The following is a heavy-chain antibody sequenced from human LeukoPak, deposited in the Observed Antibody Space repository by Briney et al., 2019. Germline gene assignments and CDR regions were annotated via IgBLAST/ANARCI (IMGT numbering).Heavy chain of an antibody. CDR2: ITNVSTYI. CDR3: AGDPGSYCGGGCYSGGAFDI. Sequence: GSLRLSCAASGSTFSTYSMKWVRQAPGRGLEWVSAITNVSTYIYYADSVRGRFTISRDNAKNSLYLQMNSLRAEDTAVYYCAGDPGSYCGGGCYSGGAFDIWGQGTMVTVSS. V-gene: IGHV3-21*01. CDR1: GSTFSTYS. D-gene: IGHD2-21*02. J-gene: IGHJ3*02.